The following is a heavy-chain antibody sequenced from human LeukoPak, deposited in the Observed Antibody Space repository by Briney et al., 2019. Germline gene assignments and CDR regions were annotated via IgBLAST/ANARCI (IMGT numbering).Heavy chain of an antibody. CDR3: ARGPTISETGYFDY. CDR2: INHRGDT. Sequence: PLETLSLTCAVYSGSFSAYYWSWIRQSPGKGLEWIAEINHRGDTNYNPSVKSRVSISVDTSKNQFSLKVTSLTAADTAVYYCARGPTISETGYFDYWGQGTLVTVSS. V-gene: IGHV4-34*01. CDR1: SGSFSAYY. J-gene: IGHJ4*03. D-gene: IGHD1-1*01.